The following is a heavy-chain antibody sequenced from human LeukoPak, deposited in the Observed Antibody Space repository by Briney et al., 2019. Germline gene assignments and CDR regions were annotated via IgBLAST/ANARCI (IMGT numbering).Heavy chain of an antibody. V-gene: IGHV5-51*01. Sequence: GESLKISCQGSGYSFSTHWVAWVRQMPGKGLEWMGIIYPSDSHTKYSPSFQGQVTISADKTIRTVYLQWSSLKASDTAMYYCARREMATVYAFDIWGQGTMVTVSS. CDR1: GYSFSTHW. J-gene: IGHJ3*02. CDR3: ARREMATVYAFDI. D-gene: IGHD5-24*01. CDR2: IYPSDSHT.